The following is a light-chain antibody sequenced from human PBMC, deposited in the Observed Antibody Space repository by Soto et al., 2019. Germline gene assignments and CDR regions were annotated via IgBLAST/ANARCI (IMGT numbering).Light chain of an antibody. CDR2: DAS. CDR3: QQYKNWPPYT. CDR1: QSVSSS. J-gene: IGKJ2*01. V-gene: IGKV3-15*01. Sequence: EIVMTQSPATLSVSPGEGATLSCRASQSVSSSLAWYQQKPGQAPRLLIYDASTRATGIPARFSGSGSGTEFTRTISSLQSEDFAVYYCQQYKNWPPYTFGQGTKLEIK.